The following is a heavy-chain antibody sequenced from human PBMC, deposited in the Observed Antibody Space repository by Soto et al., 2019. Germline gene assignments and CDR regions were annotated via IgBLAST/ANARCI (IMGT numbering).Heavy chain of an antibody. V-gene: IGHV4-30-4*01. CDR3: AREGSSISGYYEYNWFDP. J-gene: IGHJ5*02. Sequence: SETLSLTCTVSGGSISRGDYYWIWIRQPPGKGLEWIGYIYYSGSTYYNPSLKSRVTISVDTSKNHFSLKLSSVTAADTAVYYCAREGSSISGYYEYNWFDPWGQGTLVTVSS. CDR1: GGSISRGDYY. D-gene: IGHD3-22*01. CDR2: IYYSGST.